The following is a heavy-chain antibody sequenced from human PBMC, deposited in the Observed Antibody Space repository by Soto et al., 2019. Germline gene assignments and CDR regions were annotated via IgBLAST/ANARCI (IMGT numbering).Heavy chain of an antibody. D-gene: IGHD3-3*01. V-gene: IGHV3-7*01. CDR3: ARVSDFWSGYYDYYYYMDV. J-gene: IGHJ6*03. Sequence: GGSLRLSCAASGFTFSSYWMSWVRQAPGKGLEWVANIKQDGSEKYYVDSVKGRFTISRDNAKNSLYLQMNSLRAEDTAVYYCARVSDFWSGYYDYYYYMDVWGKGTTVTVSS. CDR1: GFTFSSYW. CDR2: IKQDGSEK.